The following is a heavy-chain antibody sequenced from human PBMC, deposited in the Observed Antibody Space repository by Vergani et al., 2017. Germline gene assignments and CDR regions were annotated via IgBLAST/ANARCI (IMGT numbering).Heavy chain of an antibody. Sequence: QVQLQQWGAGLLKPSETLSLTCAVYGGSFSGYYWSWIRQPPGKGLEWIGEINHSGSTNYNPSLKSRVTISVDTSKHQFSLKLSSVTAADTAVYYCARVKGALRGFDYWGQGTLVIVFS. CDR3: ARVKGALRGFDY. J-gene: IGHJ4*02. CDR1: GGSFSGYY. CDR2: INHSGST. V-gene: IGHV4-34*01.